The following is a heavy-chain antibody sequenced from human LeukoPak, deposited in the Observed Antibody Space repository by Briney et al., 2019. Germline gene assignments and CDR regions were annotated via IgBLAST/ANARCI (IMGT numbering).Heavy chain of an antibody. CDR3: AKDYADSSGWYRAFDI. Sequence: GGSLNLSCEASELPFRTYAMSWVRQAPGKGLGWVPPISGSGGSTYYADSVKGRFTISRDNSKNTLYLQMNSLRAEDTAVYYCAKDYADSSGWYRAFDIWGQGTMVTVSS. V-gene: IGHV3-23*01. D-gene: IGHD6-19*01. CDR1: ELPFRTYA. CDR2: ISGSGGST. J-gene: IGHJ3*02.